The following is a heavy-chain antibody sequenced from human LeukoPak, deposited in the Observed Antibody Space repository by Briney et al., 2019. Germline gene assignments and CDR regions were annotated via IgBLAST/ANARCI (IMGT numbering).Heavy chain of an antibody. CDR3: ARDRSGGNYATFEY. CDR2: ISAAGGST. V-gene: IGHV3-23*01. CDR1: GFTFSNYA. J-gene: IGHJ4*02. D-gene: IGHD1-26*01. Sequence: PGGSLRLSCAASGFTFSNYAISWVRQAPGKGPEWVLAISAAGGSTYYADSVKGRFTFSRDNAKNTLYVQMNSLRAEDAAVYYCARDRSGGNYATFEYWGQGTLVTVSS.